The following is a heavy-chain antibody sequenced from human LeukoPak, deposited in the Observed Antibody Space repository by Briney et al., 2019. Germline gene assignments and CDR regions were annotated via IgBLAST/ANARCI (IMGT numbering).Heavy chain of an antibody. CDR2: INPSGGST. CDR1: GYTFTIYY. V-gene: IGHV1-46*01. CDR3: ARDRAYSSGQLLFDC. J-gene: IGHJ4*02. Sequence: ASVTVSCKASGYTFTIYYMHWVRQAPGQGLEWMGMINPSGGSTSYAQKFQGRVTMTRDTSTSTVYMELSSLRSEDTAVYYCARDRAYSSGQLLFDCWGQGTLVTVSS. D-gene: IGHD6-19*01.